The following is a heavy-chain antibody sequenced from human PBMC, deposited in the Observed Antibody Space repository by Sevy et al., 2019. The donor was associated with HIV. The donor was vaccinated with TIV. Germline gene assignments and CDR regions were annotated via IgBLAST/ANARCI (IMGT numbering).Heavy chain of an antibody. CDR1: GFTFSSYS. V-gene: IGHV3-21*01. Sequence: GGSLRLSCAASGFTFSSYSMNWVRQAPGKGLEWVSSISSSSSYIYYADSVKGRFTISRDNAKNSLYLQMNSLRAEDTAVYYCARDPTFPFIGATSHGNDYWGQGTLVTVSS. CDR2: ISSSSSYI. D-gene: IGHD5-12*01. CDR3: ARDPTFPFIGATSHGNDY. J-gene: IGHJ4*02.